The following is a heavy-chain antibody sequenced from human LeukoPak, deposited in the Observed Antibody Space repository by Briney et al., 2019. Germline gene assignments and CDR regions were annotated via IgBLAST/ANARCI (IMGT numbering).Heavy chain of an antibody. V-gene: IGHV3-21*01. D-gene: IGHD4-11*01. CDR1: GFTFSSYS. CDR2: ISSSSSYI. CDR3: ARDRGYSNYADY. Sequence: GGSLRLSCAASGFTFSSYSMNWVRQAPGKGLGWVSSISSSSSYIYYADSVKGRFTISRDNAKNSLYLQMNSLRAEDTAVYYCARDRGYSNYADYWGQGTLVTVSS. J-gene: IGHJ4*02.